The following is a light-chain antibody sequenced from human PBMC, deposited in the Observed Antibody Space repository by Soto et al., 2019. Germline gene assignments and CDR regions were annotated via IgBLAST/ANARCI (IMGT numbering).Light chain of an antibody. Sequence: DIHMTQSRSTLSASVGDRVTITCRASQSISSWLAWYQQKPGKAPKVLIFDASSLESGVPSRFSGSGSATEFTLTISSLQPDDFATYYCQQYSTYPWTFGQGTKVDIK. J-gene: IGKJ1*01. CDR3: QQYSTYPWT. V-gene: IGKV1-5*01. CDR2: DAS. CDR1: QSISSW.